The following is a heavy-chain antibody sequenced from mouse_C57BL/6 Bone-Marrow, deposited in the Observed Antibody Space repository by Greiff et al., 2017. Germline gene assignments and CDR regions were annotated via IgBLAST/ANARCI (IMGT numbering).Heavy chain of an antibody. D-gene: IGHD1-1*01. J-gene: IGHJ1*03. CDR1: GYTFTSYW. CDR2: IHPNSGST. V-gene: IGHV1-64*01. CDR3: ARPLRWYFDV. Sequence: QVQLQQPGAELVKPGASVKLSCKASGYTFTSYWMHWVKQRPGQGLEWIGMIHPNSGSTNYNEKFKSKATLTVDKSSSTAYMRLSSLTSEDSAVYYCARPLRWYFDVWGTGTTVTVSS.